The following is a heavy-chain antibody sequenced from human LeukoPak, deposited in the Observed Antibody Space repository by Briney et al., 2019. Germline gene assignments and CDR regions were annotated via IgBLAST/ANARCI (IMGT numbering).Heavy chain of an antibody. CDR3: ARDVGATQTTFDY. V-gene: IGHV3-64*01. CDR2: ISSNGGST. J-gene: IGHJ4*02. D-gene: IGHD1-26*01. CDR1: GFSFDSYA. Sequence: GGSLRLSCAASGFSFDSYAVSWVRQAPGKGLEYVSAISSNGGSTYYANSVKGRFTISRDNSKNTLYLQMGSLRAEDMAVYYCARDVGATQTTFDYWGQGTLVTVSS.